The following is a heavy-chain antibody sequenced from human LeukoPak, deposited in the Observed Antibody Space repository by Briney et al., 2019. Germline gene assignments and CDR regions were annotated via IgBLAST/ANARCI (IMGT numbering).Heavy chain of an antibody. V-gene: IGHV4-34*01. Sequence: SATLSLTCEVNGGSFSDYFWGWFRQPPGKGLEWIGEVNHRGTTNINAFLKRRVAISVEPSKNQFPLTLSSVPAADTAVYHCARIRLWPQNWLDSWGQGSLVPLPS. CDR1: GGSFSDYF. D-gene: IGHD5-24*01. CDR3: ARIRLWPQNWLDS. J-gene: IGHJ5*01. CDR2: VNHRGTT.